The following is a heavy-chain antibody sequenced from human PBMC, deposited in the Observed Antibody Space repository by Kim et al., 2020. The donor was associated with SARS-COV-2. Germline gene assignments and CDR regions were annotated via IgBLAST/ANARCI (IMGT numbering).Heavy chain of an antibody. J-gene: IGHJ5*02. V-gene: IGHV1-2*06. Sequence: ASVKVSCKASGYTFTGYYMHWVRQAPGQGLEWMGRINPNSGGTNYAQKFQGRVTMTRDTSISTAYMELSRLRSDDTAVYYCARDPEGQSWFDPWGQGTLVTVSS. CDR3: ARDPEGQSWFDP. CDR2: INPNSGGT. CDR1: GYTFTGYY.